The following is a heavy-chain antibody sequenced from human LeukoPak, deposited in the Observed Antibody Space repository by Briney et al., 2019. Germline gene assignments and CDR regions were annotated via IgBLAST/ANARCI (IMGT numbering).Heavy chain of an antibody. CDR2: IRYDGSNK. D-gene: IGHD3-22*01. J-gene: IGHJ3*02. Sequence: GGSLRLSCAASGFTFSSYGMHWVRQAPGKGLEWVAFIRYDGSNKYYADSVKGRFTISRDNSKNTPYLQMNSLRAEDTAVYYCAKDGGEYYYDSSGYQGAFDIWGQGTMVTVSS. V-gene: IGHV3-30*02. CDR3: AKDGGEYYYDSSGYQGAFDI. CDR1: GFTFSSYG.